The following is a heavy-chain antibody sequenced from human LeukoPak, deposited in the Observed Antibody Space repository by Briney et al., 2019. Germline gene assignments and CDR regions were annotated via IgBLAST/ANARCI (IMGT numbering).Heavy chain of an antibody. CDR2: IYYSGST. CDR1: GGSISSYY. CDR3: ARHGHSSSWYPLGWFDP. D-gene: IGHD6-13*01. V-gene: IGHV4-59*08. J-gene: IGHJ5*02. Sequence: SETLSLTCTVSGGSISSYYWGGIRQPPGKGLEWIGYIYYSGSTNYNPSLKSRVTISVDTSKNQFSLKLSSVTAADTAVYYCARHGHSSSWYPLGWFDPWGQGTLVTVSS.